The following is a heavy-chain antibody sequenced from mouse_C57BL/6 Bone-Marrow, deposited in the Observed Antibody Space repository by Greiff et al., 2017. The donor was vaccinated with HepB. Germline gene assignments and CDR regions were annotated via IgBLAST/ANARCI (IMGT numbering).Heavy chain of an antibody. CDR3: ARAWNY. J-gene: IGHJ2*01. Sequence: VQLQQPGAELVKPGASVKMSCKASGYTFTSYWITWVKQRPGQGLEWLGVIYPGSGSTNYNEKFKSKATMNVDTYSSTAYMQISSLTYEASTVYYCARAWNYWGQGTTLTVSS. CDR1: GYTFTSYW. CDR2: IYPGSGST. V-gene: IGHV1-55*01.